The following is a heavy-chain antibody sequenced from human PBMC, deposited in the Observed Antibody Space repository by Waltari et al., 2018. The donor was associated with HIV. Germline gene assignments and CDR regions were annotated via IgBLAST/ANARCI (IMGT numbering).Heavy chain of an antibody. CDR1: GFPFSSYW. Sequence: EVQLVESGGGWVQPGGSLRLSWAASGFPFSSYWLSLVVPAPGEGREWVANRKQDGSEKYYVDSVNGRFTISRDNAENSLYLQMNSLRAEDTAVYYCARGGFYGSGSKVNWGQGTLVTVSS. CDR3: ARGGFYGSGSKVN. CDR2: RKQDGSEK. J-gene: IGHJ4*02. D-gene: IGHD3-10*01. V-gene: IGHV3-7*04.